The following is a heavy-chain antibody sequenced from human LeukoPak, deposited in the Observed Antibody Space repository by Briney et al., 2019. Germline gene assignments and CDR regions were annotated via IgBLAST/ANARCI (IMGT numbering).Heavy chain of an antibody. V-gene: IGHV3-23*01. CDR1: GFTFSSYA. J-gene: IGHJ4*02. CDR2: ISGSGGST. CDR3: AKKWELPEAFDY. Sequence: AGGSLRLSCAASGFTFSSYAMSWVRQAPGKGLGWVSAISGSGGSTYYADSVKGRFTISRDNSKNTLYLQMNSLRAEDTAVYYCAKKWELPEAFDYWGQGTLVTVSS. D-gene: IGHD1-26*01.